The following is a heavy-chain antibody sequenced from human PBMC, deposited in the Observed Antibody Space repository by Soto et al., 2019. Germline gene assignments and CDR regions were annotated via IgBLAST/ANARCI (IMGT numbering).Heavy chain of an antibody. J-gene: IGHJ6*02. D-gene: IGHD2-2*01. V-gene: IGHV4-59*08. CDR2: FHYSGST. CDR3: ARANVPAAIGYYYYGMDV. Sequence: PSETLSLTCIVSGDSISSYYWSWIRQPPGKGLKWIGYFHYSGSTNYNPSLKSRVTISVDTSKNQFSLKLSSVTAADTAVYYCARANVPAAIGYYYYGMDVWGQGTTVTVSS. CDR1: GDSISSYY.